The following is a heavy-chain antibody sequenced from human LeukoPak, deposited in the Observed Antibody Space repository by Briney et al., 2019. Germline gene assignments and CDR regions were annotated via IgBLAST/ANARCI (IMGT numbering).Heavy chain of an antibody. CDR1: GFTFSRYW. CDR3: AKDFPIAAAGNFDY. D-gene: IGHD6-13*01. Sequence: GSLRLSCAASGFTFSRYWMSWVRQAPGRGLEWVASINQDESAKFYVDSVKGRFTISRDNAKNSLYLQMVSLRAEDTAVYYCAKDFPIAAAGNFDYWGQGTLVTVSS. J-gene: IGHJ4*02. V-gene: IGHV3-7*01. CDR2: INQDESAK.